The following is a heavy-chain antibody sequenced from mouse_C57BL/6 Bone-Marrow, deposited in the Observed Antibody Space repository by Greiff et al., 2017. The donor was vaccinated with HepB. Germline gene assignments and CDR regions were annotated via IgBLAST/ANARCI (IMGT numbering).Heavy chain of an antibody. CDR3: ARRTYYSNLYFDY. V-gene: IGHV1-62-3*01. J-gene: IGHJ2*01. Sequence: VQLQQPGAELVKPGASVKLSCKASGYTFTSYWMHWVKQRPGRGLEWIGRIDPNSGGTKYNEKFKGKATLTADKSSSTAYMELRSLTSEDSAVYFCARRTYYSNLYFDYWGQGTTLTVSS. D-gene: IGHD2-5*01. CDR2: IDPNSGGT. CDR1: GYTFTSYW.